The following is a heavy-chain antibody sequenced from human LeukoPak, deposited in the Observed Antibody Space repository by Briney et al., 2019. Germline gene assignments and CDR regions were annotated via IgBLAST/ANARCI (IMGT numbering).Heavy chain of an antibody. V-gene: IGHV5-51*01. D-gene: IGHD6-6*01. Sequence: GESLKISCKGSGYSFTSYWTGWVRQMPGKGLEWMGIIYPGDSDTRYSPSFQGQVTISADKSISTAYLQWSSLKAPDTAMYYCARPVAARDYYFDYWGQGTLVTVSS. CDR3: ARPVAARDYYFDY. CDR2: IYPGDSDT. J-gene: IGHJ4*02. CDR1: GYSFTSYW.